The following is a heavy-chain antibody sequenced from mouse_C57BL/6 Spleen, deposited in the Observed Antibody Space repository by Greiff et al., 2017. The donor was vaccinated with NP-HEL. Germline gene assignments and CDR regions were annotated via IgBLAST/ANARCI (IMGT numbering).Heavy chain of an antibody. CDR1: GFTFSDYG. CDR3: ARGESNYPYYYAMDY. CDR2: ISSGSSTI. J-gene: IGHJ4*01. V-gene: IGHV5-17*01. Sequence: EVHLVESGGGLVKPGGSLKLSCAASGFTFSDYGMHWVRQAPEKGLEWVAYISSGSSTIYYADTVKGRFTISRDNAKNTLFLQMTSLRSEDTAMYYCARGESNYPYYYAMDYWGQGTSVAVSS. D-gene: IGHD2-5*01.